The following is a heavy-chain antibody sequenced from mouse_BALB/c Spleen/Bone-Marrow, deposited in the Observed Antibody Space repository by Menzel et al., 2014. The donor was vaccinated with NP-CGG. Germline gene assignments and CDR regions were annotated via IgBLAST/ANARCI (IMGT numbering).Heavy chain of an antibody. D-gene: IGHD1-1*02. J-gene: IGHJ1*01. CDR1: GYRFTTYV. CDR2: INPYNDVT. CDR3: ARNYGHWYFDV. V-gene: IGHV1-14*01. Sequence: VQLQQSGPELVKPGASVKMSCKTSGYRFTTYVMHWVKQKPGQGLEWIGYINPYNDVTNYSEKFKGKATLTSDKSSSTSYMELSSLTSEDSAVYYCARNYGHWYFDVWGAGTSVTVSS.